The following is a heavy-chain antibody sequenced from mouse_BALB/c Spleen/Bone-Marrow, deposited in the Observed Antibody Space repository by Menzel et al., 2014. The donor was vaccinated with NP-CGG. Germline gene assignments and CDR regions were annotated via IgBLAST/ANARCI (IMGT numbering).Heavy chain of an antibody. V-gene: IGHV14-3*02. Sequence: VQLQPSGAELVKPGASVKLSCTASGFNIKDTYMHWVQQRPEQGLEWIGWIDPANGNTKYDPNFQGTATITADTSSNTAYLQLSSLTSEDTAVYYCAMDYDYVFDYRGQGTTLTVSS. CDR2: IDPANGNT. D-gene: IGHD2-4*01. J-gene: IGHJ2*01. CDR3: AMDYDYVFDY. CDR1: GFNIKDTY.